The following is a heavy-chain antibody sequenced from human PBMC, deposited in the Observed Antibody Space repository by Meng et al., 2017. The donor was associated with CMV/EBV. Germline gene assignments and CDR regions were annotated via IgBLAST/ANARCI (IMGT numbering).Heavy chain of an antibody. V-gene: IGHV3-7*01. Sequence: GGSLRLSCAASGFTFSSYWMSWVRQAPGKGLEWVANIKQDGSEKYYVDSVKGRFTISRDNAKNSQYLQMNSLRAEDTAVYYCARDMVVPATASYYFDYWGQGTLVTVSS. D-gene: IGHD2-2*01. CDR2: IKQDGSEK. J-gene: IGHJ4*02. CDR1: GFTFSSYW. CDR3: ARDMVVPATASYYFDY.